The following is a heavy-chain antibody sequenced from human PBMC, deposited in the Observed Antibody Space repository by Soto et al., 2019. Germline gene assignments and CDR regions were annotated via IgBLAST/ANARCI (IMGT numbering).Heavy chain of an antibody. Sequence: QVQLVQSGAEVKKPGASVKVSCKASGYTFTSYYMHWVRQAPGQGLEWMGIINPSGGSTSYAQKFRGRVTMTRDTSTSTVYMELSSLRSEDTAVYYCARDRGSYLEPKWWFDPWGQGTLVTVSS. V-gene: IGHV1-46*01. CDR2: INPSGGST. J-gene: IGHJ5*02. D-gene: IGHD1-26*01. CDR3: ARDRGSYLEPKWWFDP. CDR1: GYTFTSYY.